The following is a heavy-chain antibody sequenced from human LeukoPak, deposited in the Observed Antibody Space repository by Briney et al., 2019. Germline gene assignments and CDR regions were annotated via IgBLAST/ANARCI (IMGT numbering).Heavy chain of an antibody. Sequence: ASVKVSCKASGYTFTSYDINWVRQAPRQGLEWMGWISAYNGNINYAQKLQGRVTMTTDTSTSTAHMELRSLRSDDTAVYYCARDQGYSSHTDYWGQGTLVIVSS. D-gene: IGHD6-13*01. CDR3: ARDQGYSSHTDY. CDR1: GYTFTSYD. CDR2: ISAYNGNI. V-gene: IGHV1-18*01. J-gene: IGHJ4*02.